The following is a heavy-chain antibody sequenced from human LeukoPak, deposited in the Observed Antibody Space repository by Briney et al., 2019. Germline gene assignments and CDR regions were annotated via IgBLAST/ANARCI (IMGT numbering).Heavy chain of an antibody. D-gene: IGHD1-26*01. CDR2: LFYDGDT. CDR3: AITLVLVGDIFSRVIFAY. J-gene: IGHJ4*02. CDR1: GGSVNTPKSF. V-gene: IGHV4-39*01. Sequence: SETLSLTCGVSGGSVNTPKSFWAWIRQPPGKGLEWIGSLFYDGDTYYNLSLKSRVTMSLDTSKNQFSLSLTSVTAADTANYCAITLVLVGDIFSRVIFAYWAQGILVTVSS.